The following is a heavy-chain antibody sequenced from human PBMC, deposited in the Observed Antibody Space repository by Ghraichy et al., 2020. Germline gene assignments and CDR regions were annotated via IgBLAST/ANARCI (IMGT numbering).Heavy chain of an antibody. D-gene: IGHD1-26*01. CDR2: INTKTGNP. J-gene: IGHJ4*02. CDR3: ARGAAWWEPTPSDY. Sequence: ASVKVSCKASGYTFTSYALSWVRQAPGQGLEWMGWINTKTGNPTFGQGFMGRVVFSVDTSVSTAFLEIRSLTPEDTAIYDCARGAAWWEPTPSDYWGQGTLVTVSS. CDR1: GYTFTSYA. V-gene: IGHV7-4-1*01.